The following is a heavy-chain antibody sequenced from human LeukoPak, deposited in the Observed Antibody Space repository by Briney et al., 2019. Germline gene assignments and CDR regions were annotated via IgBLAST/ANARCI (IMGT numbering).Heavy chain of an antibody. V-gene: IGHV3-9*01. Sequence: GGSLRLSCAASGFTFDDYAMHWVRQAPGKGLEWVSGISWNSGSIGYADSVKGRFTISRDNAKNSLYLQMNSLRAEGTALYYCAKEHSSSPADYYYYGMDVWGQGTTVTVSS. CDR2: ISWNSGSI. CDR3: AKEHSSSPADYYYYGMDV. D-gene: IGHD6-6*01. CDR1: GFTFDDYA. J-gene: IGHJ6*02.